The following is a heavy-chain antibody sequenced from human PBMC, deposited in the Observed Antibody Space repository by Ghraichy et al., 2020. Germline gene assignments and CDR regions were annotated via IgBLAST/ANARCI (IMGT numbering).Heavy chain of an antibody. CDR3: AIGGDSALED. CDR2: IYSDGSII. CDR1: GFTFTNSW. V-gene: IGHV3-74*01. Sequence: GESLNISCAASGFTFTNSWMHWVRQVPGKGLVWVSHIYSDGSIINYVDSVKGRFSIFTDNVKNTLYLQMNSLRVEDSAVYYCAIGGDSALEDWGQGTLVTVSS. D-gene: IGHD2-21*02. J-gene: IGHJ4*02.